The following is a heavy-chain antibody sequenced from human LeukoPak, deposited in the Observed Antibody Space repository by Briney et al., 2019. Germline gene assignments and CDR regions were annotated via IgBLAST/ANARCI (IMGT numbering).Heavy chain of an antibody. D-gene: IGHD4/OR15-4a*01. J-gene: IGHJ4*02. Sequence: SVNVSCKASGGSFSIYAISWVRLAPGQGLGWRGGIIPISGTANYAQKFQGRVTITADESTSTAYMDLTSLRSEDTAVYYCARDLSDYGMYYFDYWGQGTLVTVSS. CDR2: IIPISGTA. CDR1: GGSFSIYA. V-gene: IGHV1-69*13. CDR3: ARDLSDYGMYYFDY.